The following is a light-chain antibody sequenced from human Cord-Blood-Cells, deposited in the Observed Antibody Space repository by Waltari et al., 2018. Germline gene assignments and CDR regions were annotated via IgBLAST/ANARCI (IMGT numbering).Light chain of an antibody. CDR2: EVS. CDR3: SSYAGSNNLV. CDR1: SSDAGGYNY. J-gene: IGLJ2*01. Sequence: QSALTQPPSASGSPGQSLTLSCTGTSSDAGGYNYVSWYQQHPGKAPKLMIYEVSKRPSGVPDRFSGSKSGNTASLTVSGLQAEDEADYYCSSYAGSNNLVFGGGTKLTVL. V-gene: IGLV2-8*01.